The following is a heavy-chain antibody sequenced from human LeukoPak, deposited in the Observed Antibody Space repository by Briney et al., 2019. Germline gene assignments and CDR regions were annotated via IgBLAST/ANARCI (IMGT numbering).Heavy chain of an antibody. CDR2: ITNGGSTI. CDR1: GFTFSYSE. Sequence: PGGSLRLSCAASGFTFSYSEMTWVRQAPGKGLEWVSYITNGGSTIYYADSVKGRFTISRDHAKNLLYLQMNSLRAEDTALYYCARVEDSSSCFDYWGQGTLVTVPS. CDR3: ARVEDSSSCFDY. D-gene: IGHD6-13*01. J-gene: IGHJ4*02. V-gene: IGHV3-48*03.